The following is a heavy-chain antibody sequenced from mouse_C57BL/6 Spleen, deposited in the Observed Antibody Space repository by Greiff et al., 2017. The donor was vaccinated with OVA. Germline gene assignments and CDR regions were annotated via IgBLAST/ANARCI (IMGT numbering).Heavy chain of an antibody. D-gene: IGHD1-1*01. CDR2: IRNKANGYTT. CDR3: ASITTVVAKGAMDY. V-gene: IGHV7-3*01. CDR1: GFTFTDYY. Sequence: DVMLVESGGGLVQPGGSLSLSCAASGFTFTDYYMSWVRQTPGKALEWLGFIRNKANGYTTEYSASVKGRFTISRDNSQSILYLQMNALRAEDSATYYCASITTVVAKGAMDYWGQGTSVTVSS. J-gene: IGHJ4*01.